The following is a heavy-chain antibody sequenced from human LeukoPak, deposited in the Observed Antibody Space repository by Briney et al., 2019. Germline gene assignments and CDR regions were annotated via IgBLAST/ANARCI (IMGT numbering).Heavy chain of an antibody. J-gene: IGHJ4*02. CDR3: SRENGAFSPFGY. D-gene: IGHD3-16*01. CDR2: ISLTGIT. Sequence: SGTLSLTCGVSGGSITNTNWGRCVRRPPGQGLEWIGEISLTGITHYNPSLESRVTVSLDKSKNQLSLHLTSVTAADTAVYFCSRENGAFSPFGYWGQGILVTVLS. V-gene: IGHV4-4*02. CDR1: GGSITNTNW.